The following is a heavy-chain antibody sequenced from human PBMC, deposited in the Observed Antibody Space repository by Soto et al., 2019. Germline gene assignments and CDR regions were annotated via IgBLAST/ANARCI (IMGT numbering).Heavy chain of an antibody. CDR2: IIPVFGTP. CDR1: GGSLSNYG. V-gene: IGHV1-69*12. J-gene: IGHJ6*02. Sequence: QVQLVQSGAEVKKPGSSVKVSCKASGGSLSNYGISWVRQAPGQGLEWMGAIIPVFGTPHYAQKFQERVTITADESTTTVYIEVRSLTSEDTAVYYCARGDATKIVVTTYYAMDDWGQGTTVTGSS. CDR3: ARGDATKIVVTTYYAMDD. D-gene: IGHD3-22*01.